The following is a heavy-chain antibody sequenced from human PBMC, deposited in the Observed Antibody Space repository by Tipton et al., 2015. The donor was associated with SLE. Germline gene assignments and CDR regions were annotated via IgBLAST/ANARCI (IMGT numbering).Heavy chain of an antibody. CDR2: INQDGSEI. Sequence: QLVQSGGGVVQPGRSLRLSCEASGFTFSSYWMNWVRQAPGKGLEWVANINQDGSEIFYVDSVKGRFTIFRDNAKDTVYLQMNSLRAEDTALYYCAREPSTGALDYWCQGNLVTVSS. D-gene: IGHD1-14*01. CDR3: AREPSTGALDY. J-gene: IGHJ4*02. CDR1: GFTFSSYW. V-gene: IGHV3-7*01.